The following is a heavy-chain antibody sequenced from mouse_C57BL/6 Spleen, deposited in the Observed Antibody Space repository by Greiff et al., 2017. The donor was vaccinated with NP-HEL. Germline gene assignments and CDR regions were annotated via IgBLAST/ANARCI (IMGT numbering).Heavy chain of an antibody. V-gene: IGHV1-18*01. Sequence: EVQLVESGPELVKPGASVKIPCKASGYSFTDYNMDWVKQSHGKSLEWIGDINPNNGGTIYNQKFKGKATLTVDKSSSTAYMELRSLTSEDTAVYYCARKEAGTFDYWGQGTTLTVSS. D-gene: IGHD4-1*01. CDR3: ARKEAGTFDY. CDR2: INPNNGGT. CDR1: GYSFTDYN. J-gene: IGHJ2*01.